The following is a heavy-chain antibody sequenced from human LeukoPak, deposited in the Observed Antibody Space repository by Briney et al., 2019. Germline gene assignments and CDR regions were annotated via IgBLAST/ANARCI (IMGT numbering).Heavy chain of an antibody. CDR3: ARGKQYGSGSTPMDV. J-gene: IGHJ6*04. CDR1: GYTFTSYA. CDR2: INAGNGNT. V-gene: IGHV1-3*03. D-gene: IGHD3-10*01. Sequence: ASVKVSCKASGYTFTSYAMHWVRQAPGQRLEWMGWINAGNGNTKYSQEFQGRVTITRDTSASTAYMELSSLRSEDMAVYYCARGKQYGSGSTPMDVWGKGTTVTISS.